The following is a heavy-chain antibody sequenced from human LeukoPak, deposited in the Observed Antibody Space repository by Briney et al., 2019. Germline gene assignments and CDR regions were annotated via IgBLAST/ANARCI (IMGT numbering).Heavy chain of an antibody. CDR2: INHSGST. CDR3: AREMAYCSSTSCFDFDY. CDR1: GGSFRGYY. D-gene: IGHD2-2*01. V-gene: IGHV4-34*01. Sequence: KSSETLSLTCAVYGGSFRGYYWSWIRQPPGKGLEWIGEINHSGSTNYNPPLKSRVTISVDTSKNQFSLKLSSVTAADTAVYYCAREMAYCSSTSCFDFDYWGQGTLVTVSS. J-gene: IGHJ4*02.